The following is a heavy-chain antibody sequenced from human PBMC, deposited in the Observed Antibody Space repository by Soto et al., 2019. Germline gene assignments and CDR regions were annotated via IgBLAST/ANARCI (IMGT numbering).Heavy chain of an antibody. CDR2: ITSGGTI. V-gene: IGHV3-48*03. D-gene: IGHD1-26*01. CDR1: GFTFSSFE. Sequence: PGGSLRLSCAASGFTFSSFEMVWVRQAPGKGLEWVSYITSGGTIYSADSVKGRFTISRDNAKNSLYLQMNSLRAEDTAVYYCARVMYATWSSFDNWGQGTLVTVSS. J-gene: IGHJ4*02. CDR3: ARVMYATWSSFDN.